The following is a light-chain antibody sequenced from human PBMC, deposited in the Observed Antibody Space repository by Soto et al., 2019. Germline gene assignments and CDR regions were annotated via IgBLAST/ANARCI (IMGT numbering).Light chain of an antibody. CDR2: EGS. CDR1: SSDVGSYNL. CDR3: CSYAGSSTFV. V-gene: IGLV2-23*01. J-gene: IGLJ1*01. Sequence: SALTHPASVSWSPGQSITISCTGTSSDVGSYNLVSWYQQHPGKAPKLMIYEGSKRPSGVSNRFSGSKSGNTASLTISGLQAEDEADYYCCSYAGSSTFVFGTGT.